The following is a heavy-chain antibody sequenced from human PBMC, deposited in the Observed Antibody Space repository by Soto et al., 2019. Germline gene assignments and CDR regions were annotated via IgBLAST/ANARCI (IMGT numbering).Heavy chain of an antibody. CDR1: GFTFKTYS. Sequence: EVQLVESGGGLVQPGGSLRLSCAASGFTFKTYSMNWVRPAPGKGLEWVSYISETSIAIYYRVSVKGRFTISRDNAKNTLYLQMNSLRDEDTAVYFCATLQLGREEVFDSWGQGTLVTFSS. CDR2: ISETSIAI. CDR3: ATLQLGREEVFDS. J-gene: IGHJ4*02. D-gene: IGHD1-1*01. V-gene: IGHV3-48*02.